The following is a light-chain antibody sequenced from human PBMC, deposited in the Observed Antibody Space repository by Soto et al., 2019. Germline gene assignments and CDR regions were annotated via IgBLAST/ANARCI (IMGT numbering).Light chain of an antibody. CDR3: QQANSFPLT. CDR2: AAF. J-gene: IGKJ4*01. Sequence: DIQMTQSPSAVSAFVGDRVTMTCRASQDISSWLAWYQQKPGKAPKLLIYAAFTLHSGVPSRFSGSGSGADFTLTISSLQPEDFATYYCQQANSFPLTFGGGTKVEIK. CDR1: QDISSW. V-gene: IGKV1-12*01.